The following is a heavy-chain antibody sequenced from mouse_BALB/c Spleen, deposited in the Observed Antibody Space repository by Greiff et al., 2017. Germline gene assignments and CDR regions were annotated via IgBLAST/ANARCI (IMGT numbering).Heavy chain of an antibody. D-gene: IGHD2-4*01. CDR1: GFTFSNYW. J-gene: IGHJ3*01. V-gene: IGHV6-6*02. CDR2: IRLKSNNYAT. CDR3: TCDYDDWFAY. Sequence: EVKLMESGGGLVQPGGSMKLSCVASGFTFSNYWMNWVRQSPEKGLEWVAEIRLKSNNYATHYAESVKGRFTISRDDSKSSVYLQMNNLRAEDTGIYYCTCDYDDWFAYWGQGTLVTVSA.